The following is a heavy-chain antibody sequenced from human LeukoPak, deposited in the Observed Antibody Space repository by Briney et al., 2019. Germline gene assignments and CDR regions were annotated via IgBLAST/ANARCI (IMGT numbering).Heavy chain of an antibody. CDR2: IYHSGST. CDR3: ARHRYYYRSGSYYGAPYYMDV. V-gene: IGHV4-38-2*02. CDR1: GYSISSGYY. Sequence: PSETLSLTCTVSGYSISSGYYWGWIRQPPGKGLEWIGSIYHSGSTYYNPSLKSRVTISVDTSKNQFSLKLSSVTAADTAVYYCARHRYYYRSGSYYGAPYYMDVWGKGTTVTISS. D-gene: IGHD3-10*01. J-gene: IGHJ6*03.